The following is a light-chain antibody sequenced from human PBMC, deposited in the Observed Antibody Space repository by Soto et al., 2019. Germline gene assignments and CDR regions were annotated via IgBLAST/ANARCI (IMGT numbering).Light chain of an antibody. J-gene: IGKJ5*01. CDR3: QQRSNCL. Sequence: ENVLTQSPGTMSLSPGERATLSFRSSQSISSNFLAWYQQKRGQAPRLLISGASSRATGIPARFSGSGPGTDFTLTIISLEPEDFAVYYCQQRSNCLFGQGTRLEIK. CDR2: GAS. CDR1: QSISSNF. V-gene: IGKV3D-11*02.